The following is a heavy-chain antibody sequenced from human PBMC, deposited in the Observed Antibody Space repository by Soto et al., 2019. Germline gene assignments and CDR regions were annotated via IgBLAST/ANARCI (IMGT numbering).Heavy chain of an antibody. CDR2: TYYIGRT. CDR1: GDSISTYY. D-gene: IGHD2-21*01. Sequence: PSETLSLTCTVSGDSISTYYWNWIRQPVGKGLEWIGYTYYIGRTNYNPSLKSRVTISLDTSRNQISLNLNSVTAADTAIYYCARDVVGLTHFDYWGQGILVTVSS. J-gene: IGHJ4*02. CDR3: ARDVVGLTHFDY. V-gene: IGHV4-59*13.